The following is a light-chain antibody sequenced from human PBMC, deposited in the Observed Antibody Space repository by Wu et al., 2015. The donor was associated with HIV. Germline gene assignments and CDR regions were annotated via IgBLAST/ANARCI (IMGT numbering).Light chain of an antibody. CDR1: QSVRGSY. CDR3: QQYGNSRS. Sequence: EIVLTQPPGTLSLSPGERATLSCRASQSVRGSYLGWYQQKPGQAPRLLIYGASRRATGIPDRFSGSGSGTDFTLTISSLEPEDFAVYYCQQYGNSRSFGGGTKVEIK. J-gene: IGKJ4*01. CDR2: GAS. V-gene: IGKV3-20*01.